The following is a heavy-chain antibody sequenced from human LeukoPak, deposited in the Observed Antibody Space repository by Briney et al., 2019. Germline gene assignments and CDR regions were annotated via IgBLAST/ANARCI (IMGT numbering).Heavy chain of an antibody. Sequence: PGGSLRLSCAASGFTFSSYAMSWVRQAPGKGLEWVSAISGSGGSTYYADSVKGRFTISRDNSKNTLYLQVNSLRAEDTAVYYCAKYCSGGSCLGWFDPWGQGTLVTVSS. CDR3: AKYCSGGSCLGWFDP. J-gene: IGHJ5*02. CDR2: ISGSGGST. V-gene: IGHV3-23*01. D-gene: IGHD2-15*01. CDR1: GFTFSSYA.